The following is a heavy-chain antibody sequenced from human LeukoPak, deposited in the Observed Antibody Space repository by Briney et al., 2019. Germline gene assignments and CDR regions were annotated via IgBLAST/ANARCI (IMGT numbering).Heavy chain of an antibody. V-gene: IGHV4-61*08. CDR1: GGSISSGGYY. CDR3: ASLSGDYGSGSYLDY. Sequence: SETLSLTCTVSGGSISSGGYYWSWIRQPPGKGLEWIGYIYYSGSTNYNPSLKSRVTISVDTSKNQFSLKLSSVTAADTAVYYCASLSGDYGSGSYLDYWGQGTLVTVSS. CDR2: IYYSGST. D-gene: IGHD3-10*01. J-gene: IGHJ4*02.